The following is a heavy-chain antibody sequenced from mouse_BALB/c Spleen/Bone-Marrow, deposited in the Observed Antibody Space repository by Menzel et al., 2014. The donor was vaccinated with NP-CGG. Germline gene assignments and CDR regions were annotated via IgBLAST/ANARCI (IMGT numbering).Heavy chain of an antibody. Sequence: EVKVVESGGGLVQPGGSRKLSCAASGFTFGSIGMHWVRQAPEKGLEWAAYISSGSSTIYYADTVKGRFTISRDNPKNTLFLQMTSLRSEDTAMYYCARGIGYDAWFVYWGQGTLVTVSA. CDR3: ARGIGYDAWFVY. V-gene: IGHV5-17*02. CDR2: ISSGSSTI. D-gene: IGHD2-2*01. CDR1: GFTFGSIG. J-gene: IGHJ3*01.